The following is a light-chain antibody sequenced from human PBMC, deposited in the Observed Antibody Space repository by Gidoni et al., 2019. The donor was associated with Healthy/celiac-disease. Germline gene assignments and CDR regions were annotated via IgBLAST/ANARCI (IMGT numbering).Light chain of an antibody. CDR1: QSVLYSSNNNNY. CDR3: QQYYSNPPT. J-gene: IGKJ1*01. Sequence: DIVMTQAPDSLAVSLGERATINCKSSQSVLYSSNNNNYLAWYQQKQGQPPKLLIYWASTRESGVPDRFSGSGSWTDFTLTISSLQDEDVAVYYCQQYYSNPPTFGQGTKVEIK. V-gene: IGKV4-1*01. CDR2: WAS.